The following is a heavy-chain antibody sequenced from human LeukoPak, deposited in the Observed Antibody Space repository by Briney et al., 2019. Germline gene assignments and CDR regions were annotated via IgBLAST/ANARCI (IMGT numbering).Heavy chain of an antibody. Sequence: GGSLRLSCEVSGFTVSGDYMSWVRQAPGKGLEWVSAISGGGDSTYYADSVKGRFTISRDNSKNTLYLQMNSLRAEDTAVYYCTTDPSEPYYFDYWGQGTLVTVSS. D-gene: IGHD1-26*01. CDR1: GFTVSGDY. J-gene: IGHJ4*02. CDR2: ISGGGDST. V-gene: IGHV3-23*01. CDR3: TTDPSEPYYFDY.